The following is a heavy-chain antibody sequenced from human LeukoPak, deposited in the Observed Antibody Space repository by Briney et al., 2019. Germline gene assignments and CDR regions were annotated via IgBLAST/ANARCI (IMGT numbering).Heavy chain of an antibody. CDR2: IYYSGST. CDR3: ARVGPRAMTTLRPKRHYYMDV. CDR1: GGSISSSSYY. J-gene: IGHJ6*03. Sequence: SETLSLTCTVSGGSISSSSYYWGWLRPPTGKGLEWIGSIYYSGSTYYNPSLKSRVTISVDTSKNQFSLKLSSVTAADTAVYYCARVGPRAMTTLRPKRHYYMDVWGKGTTVTVSS. V-gene: IGHV4-39*01. D-gene: IGHD4-11*01.